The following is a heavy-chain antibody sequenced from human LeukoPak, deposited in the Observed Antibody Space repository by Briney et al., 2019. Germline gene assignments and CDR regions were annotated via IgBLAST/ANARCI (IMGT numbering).Heavy chain of an antibody. D-gene: IGHD2-21*02. Sequence: SETLSLTCTVSGGSISIYYWSWIRQPPGKGLEWIGYIYYSGSTNYNPSLKSRVTISVDTSKNQFSLKLSSVTAADTAVYYCATVTLSCGGDCYSEAFYFDYWGQGTLVTVSS. CDR3: ATVTLSCGGDCYSEAFYFDY. V-gene: IGHV4-59*01. J-gene: IGHJ4*02. CDR1: GGSISIYY. CDR2: IYYSGST.